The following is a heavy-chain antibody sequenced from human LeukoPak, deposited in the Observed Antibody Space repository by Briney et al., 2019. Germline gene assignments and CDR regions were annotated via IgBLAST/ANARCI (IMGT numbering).Heavy chain of an antibody. CDR3: ARGGKATVVTM. V-gene: IGHV4-4*07. D-gene: IGHD4-23*01. Sequence: SETLSLTCTVSGGSINSYYWSWIRQPAGKGLEWIGRTYSSGSTNYNPSLKSRVSMSVDTSKNQFSLKLTSVTVADTAVYYCARGGKATVVTMWGQGILVTVSS. CDR2: TYSSGST. J-gene: IGHJ4*02. CDR1: GGSINSYY.